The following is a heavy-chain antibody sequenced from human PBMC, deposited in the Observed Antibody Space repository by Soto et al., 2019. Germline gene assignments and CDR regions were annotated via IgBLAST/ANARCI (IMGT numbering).Heavy chain of an antibody. D-gene: IGHD3-22*01. V-gene: IGHV3-30-3*01. CDR3: ARETYYYDSSGYFPGY. CDR1: GFNFSSYA. CDR2: ISYDGSNK. J-gene: IGHJ4*02. Sequence: GGSLRISCAPSGFNFSSYAMHLVRQAPDKGLERVAVISYDGSNKYYADSVKGRFTISRDNSKNTLYLQMNSLRAEDTAVFYCARETYYYDSSGYFPGYWGQGTLVTVSS.